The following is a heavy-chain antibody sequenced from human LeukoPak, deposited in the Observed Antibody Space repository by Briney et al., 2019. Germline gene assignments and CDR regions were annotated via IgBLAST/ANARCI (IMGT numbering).Heavy chain of an antibody. D-gene: IGHD3-22*01. CDR3: AKRPYYDSSGYPFEY. CDR1: GFTLGSYM. Sequence: GGSLRLSCAASGFTLGSYMMSWVRQAPAKGLEWVSTITSGGSIYYADSVRGRFTISRDNSKNTLYLQMNSLRAEDTAVYYCAKRPYYDSSGYPFEYWGQGTLVTVSS. J-gene: IGHJ4*02. CDR2: ITSGGSI. V-gene: IGHV3-23*01.